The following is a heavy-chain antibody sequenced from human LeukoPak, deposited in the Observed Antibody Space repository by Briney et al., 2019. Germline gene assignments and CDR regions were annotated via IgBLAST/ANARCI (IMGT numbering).Heavy chain of an antibody. CDR3: ARSADTAMVPYYFDY. Sequence: SETLSLTCTVSGGSISSGGYYWSWIRQHPGKGLEWIGYIYYSGSTYYNPSLESRVTISVDTSKNQFSLKLSSVTAADTAVYYCARSADTAMVPYYFDYWGQGTLVTVSS. D-gene: IGHD5-18*01. CDR2: IYYSGST. CDR1: GGSISSGGYY. V-gene: IGHV4-31*03. J-gene: IGHJ4*02.